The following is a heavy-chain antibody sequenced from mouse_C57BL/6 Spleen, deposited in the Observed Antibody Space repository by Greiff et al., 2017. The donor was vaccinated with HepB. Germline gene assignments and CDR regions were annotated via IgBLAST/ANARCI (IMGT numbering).Heavy chain of an antibody. V-gene: IGHV1-42*01. J-gene: IGHJ1*03. D-gene: IGHD1-1*01. CDR1: GYSFTGYY. CDR3: ARRGGSSYEGYFDV. CDR2: INPSTGGT. Sequence: VQLQQSGPELVKPGASVKISCKASGYSFTGYYMNWVKQSPEKSLEWIGEINPSTGGTTYNQKFKAKATLTVDKSSSTAYMQLKSLTSEDSAVYDCARRGGSSYEGYFDVWGTGTTVTVSS.